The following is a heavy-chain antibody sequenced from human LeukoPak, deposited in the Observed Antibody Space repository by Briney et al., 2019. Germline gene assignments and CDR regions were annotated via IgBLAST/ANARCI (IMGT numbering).Heavy chain of an antibody. CDR2: VYTSGIT. CDR1: GGFINSYY. Sequence: PSETLSLTCTVSGGFINSYYWSWIRQPAGKGLEWIGRVYTSGITNYNPSLKSRITMSVDTSKNQFSLKLTSVTAADTAVYYFARHNGFDRGYYYYMDVWGKGTTVTVSS. D-gene: IGHD3-9*01. J-gene: IGHJ6*03. V-gene: IGHV4-4*07. CDR3: ARHNGFDRGYYYYMDV.